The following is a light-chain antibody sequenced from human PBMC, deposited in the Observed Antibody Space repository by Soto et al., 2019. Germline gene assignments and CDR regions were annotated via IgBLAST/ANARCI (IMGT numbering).Light chain of an antibody. Sequence: AIQLTQSPSSLSASVGDRVTITCRASQGISSALAWYQQKPGKAPTLLIYDASSLESGVPSRFSGSGSGTDFTLTISSLQPEDFATYYCQQFNSYPLFGQGTKVEIK. V-gene: IGKV1-13*02. J-gene: IGKJ1*01. CDR2: DAS. CDR3: QQFNSYPL. CDR1: QGISSA.